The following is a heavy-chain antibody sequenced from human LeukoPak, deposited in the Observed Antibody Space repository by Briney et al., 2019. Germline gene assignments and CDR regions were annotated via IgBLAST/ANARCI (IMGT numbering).Heavy chain of an antibody. J-gene: IGHJ4*02. CDR1: GGSISSYY. D-gene: IGHD6-19*01. V-gene: IGHV4-59*12. Sequence: SETLSLTCTVSGGSISSYYWSWIRQPPGKGLEWIGYIYYSGSTNYNPSLKSRVTISVDTSKNQFSLKLSSVTAADTAVYYCARASSSGWYGGHFDYWGQGTLVTVSS. CDR3: ARASSSGWYGGHFDY. CDR2: IYYSGST.